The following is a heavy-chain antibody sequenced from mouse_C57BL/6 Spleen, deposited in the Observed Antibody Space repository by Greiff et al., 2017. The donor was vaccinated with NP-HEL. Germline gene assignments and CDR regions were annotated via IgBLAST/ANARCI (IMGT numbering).Heavy chain of an antibody. V-gene: IGHV5-17*01. CDR3: ARRWLLQEYAMDY. Sequence: EVHLVESGGGLVKPGGSLKLSCAASGFTFSDYGMHWVRQAPEKGLEWVAYISSGSSTIYYADTVKGRFTISRDNAKNTLFLQMTSLRSEDTAMYYCARRWLLQEYAMDYWGQGTSVTVSS. CDR1: GFTFSDYG. J-gene: IGHJ4*01. CDR2: ISSGSSTI. D-gene: IGHD2-3*01.